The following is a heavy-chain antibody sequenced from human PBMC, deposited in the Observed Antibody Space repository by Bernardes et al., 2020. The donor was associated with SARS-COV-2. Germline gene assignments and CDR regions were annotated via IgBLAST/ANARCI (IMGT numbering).Heavy chain of an antibody. Sequence: SGPTLVKPTQTLTLTCTLSGFSLSTTGVGVGWIRQPPGKALEWLALIYWNDDKRYSPSLKSRLTITKDTAKNQVVLTMTNMDPVDTATYYCTHPSRYYSAESGYYSPDAFDTWGQGTLVTVSS. CDR2: IYWNDDK. J-gene: IGHJ3*02. V-gene: IGHV2-5*01. D-gene: IGHD3-22*01. CDR1: GFSLSTTGVG. CDR3: THPSRYYSAESGYYSPDAFDT.